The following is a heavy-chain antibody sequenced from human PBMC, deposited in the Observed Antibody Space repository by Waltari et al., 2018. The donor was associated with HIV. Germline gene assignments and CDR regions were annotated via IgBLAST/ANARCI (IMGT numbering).Heavy chain of an antibody. V-gene: IGHV3-21*01. J-gene: IGHJ4*02. Sequence: EVQLVESGGGLVKPGGSLRLSCAASGFNFNTHNMKWVRQSPGKGREWVSSISSRSGYIYDADSVKGRFTISRDNAKNSLYLQMNSLRAEDTATYYCARERFLEWSLYTGGGIDYWGQGALVTVSS. D-gene: IGHD3-3*01. CDR2: ISSRSGYI. CDR1: GFNFNTHN. CDR3: ARERFLEWSLYTGGGIDY.